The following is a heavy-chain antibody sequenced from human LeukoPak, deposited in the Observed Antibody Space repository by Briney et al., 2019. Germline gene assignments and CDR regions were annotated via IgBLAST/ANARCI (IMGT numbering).Heavy chain of an antibody. CDR2: ISYDGSNK. Sequence: GGSLRLSCAASGFTFSSYTMHWVRQAPGKGLEWVAVISYDGSNKYYADSVTGRFTISRENSKNTLYLQMISLRTEDTAVYYCAREERDGYNYYWYFDLWGRGTLVTVSS. V-gene: IGHV3-30*04. CDR3: AREERDGYNYYWYFDL. D-gene: IGHD5-24*01. CDR1: GFTFSSYT. J-gene: IGHJ2*01.